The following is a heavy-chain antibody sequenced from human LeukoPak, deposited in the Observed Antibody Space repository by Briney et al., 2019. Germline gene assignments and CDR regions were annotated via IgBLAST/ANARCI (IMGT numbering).Heavy chain of an antibody. CDR3: ARDSSSWLPFDY. CDR1: GFTFNNYG. J-gene: IGHJ4*02. D-gene: IGHD6-13*01. V-gene: IGHV3-30*03. Sequence: GGSLRLSCAASGFTFNNYGMHWVRQAPGKGLEWVALISYDPTNIYYTDSVKGRFTISRDNSKNTLYLQMNSLRAEDTAVYYCARDSSSWLPFDYWGQGTLVTVSS. CDR2: ISYDPTNI.